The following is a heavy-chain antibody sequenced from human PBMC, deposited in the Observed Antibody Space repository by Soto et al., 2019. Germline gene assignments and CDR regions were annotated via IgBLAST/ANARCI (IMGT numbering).Heavy chain of an antibody. J-gene: IGHJ5*02. CDR3: GAAAGTNWFDP. CDR1: GDSVNSYY. V-gene: IGHV4-59*08. D-gene: IGHD6-13*01. Sequence: PSETLSLTCTVTGDSVNSYYWSWMRQPPGKGLECMGYVYYSGSTNYNPSLKSRVTISVDTSKNQFSLKLSSVTAADTAVYYCGAAAGTNWFDPWGQGTLVTVSS. CDR2: VYYSGST.